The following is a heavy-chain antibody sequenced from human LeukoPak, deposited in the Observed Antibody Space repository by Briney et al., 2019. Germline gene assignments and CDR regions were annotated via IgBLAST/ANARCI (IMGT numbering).Heavy chain of an antibody. Sequence: ASVKVSCKVSGYTLTELSMHWVRQAPGKGREWMGGFDPEDGETIYAQKFQGRVTMTEDTSTDTAYMELSSLRSEDTAVYYCATRMYSSGSYSYYFDYWGQGTLVTVSS. V-gene: IGHV1-24*01. CDR1: GYTLTELS. D-gene: IGHD3-10*01. CDR2: FDPEDGET. J-gene: IGHJ4*02. CDR3: ATRMYSSGSYSYYFDY.